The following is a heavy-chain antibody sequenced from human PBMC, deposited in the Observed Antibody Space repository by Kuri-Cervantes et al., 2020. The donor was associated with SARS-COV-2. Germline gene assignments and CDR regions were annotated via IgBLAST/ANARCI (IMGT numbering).Heavy chain of an antibody. CDR2: IWYDGNNN. CDR1: GFIFSSYG. Sequence: GESLNISCAASGFIFSSYGMHWVRPAPGRGLEGVAVIWYDGNNNYYADSVKGRFTISRKNSKNTLYLQMNSLRAEDTAVYYGAKAEKRTIFGVVNYYYYVMDVWGQGTTVTVSS. J-gene: IGHJ6*02. CDR3: AKAEKRTIFGVVNYYYYVMDV. V-gene: IGHV3-33*06. D-gene: IGHD3-3*01.